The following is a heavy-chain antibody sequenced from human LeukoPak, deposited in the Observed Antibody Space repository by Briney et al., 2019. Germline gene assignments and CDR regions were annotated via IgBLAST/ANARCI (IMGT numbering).Heavy chain of an antibody. Sequence: SQTLSLTCTVSGGSISSGDYYWSWIRQPPGKGLEWIGYIYYSGSTYYHPSLKSRVTVSVDTSKNQFSLKLSSVTAADTAVYYCARGGGSSWYPSLFDYWGQGTLVTVSS. V-gene: IGHV4-30-4*08. CDR3: ARGGGSSWYPSLFDY. D-gene: IGHD6-13*01. CDR2: IYYSGST. J-gene: IGHJ4*02. CDR1: GGSISSGDYY.